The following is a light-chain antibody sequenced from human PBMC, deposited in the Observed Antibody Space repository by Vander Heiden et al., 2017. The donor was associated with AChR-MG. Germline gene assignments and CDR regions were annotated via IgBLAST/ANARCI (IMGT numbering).Light chain of an antibody. CDR3: QRDYSTPYT. V-gene: IGKV4-1*01. CDR1: QSVLYSSNNKNY. CDR2: WAS. Sequence: DIVMTQSPDSLAVSLGERATINCKSSQSVLYSSNNKNYLAWYQQKPGQPPTLLIYWASTRESGVPDRFSGSGSGTDFTLTISSLQAEDVAVSYCQRDYSTPYTFGQGTKLEIK. J-gene: IGKJ2*01.